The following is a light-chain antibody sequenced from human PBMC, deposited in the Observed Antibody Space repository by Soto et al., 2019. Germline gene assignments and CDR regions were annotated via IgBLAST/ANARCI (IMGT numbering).Light chain of an antibody. CDR3: QQYTSSLIT. V-gene: IGKV3-20*01. CDR1: QTISSNY. J-gene: IGKJ5*01. Sequence: QSPGTLSSSPGERATLSCSASQTISSNYLAWYQQKPGQAPRLLIYGASGRATGIPDRFSGSGSGTDFTLTTSRLEPEDFAVYYCQQYTSSLITFGQGTRLEIK. CDR2: GAS.